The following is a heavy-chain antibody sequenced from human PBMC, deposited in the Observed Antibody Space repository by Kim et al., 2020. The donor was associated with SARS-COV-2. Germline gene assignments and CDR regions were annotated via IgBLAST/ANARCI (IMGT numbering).Heavy chain of an antibody. Sequence: GESLKISCKGSGYSFTSYWISWVRQMPGKGLEWMGRIDPSDSYTNYSPSFQGHVTISADKSISTAYLQWSSLKASDTAMYYCARHYTDFWSGWALDYWGQGTLVTVSS. J-gene: IGHJ4*02. V-gene: IGHV5-10-1*01. CDR3: ARHYTDFWSGWALDY. CDR1: GYSFTSYW. CDR2: IDPSDSYT. D-gene: IGHD3-3*01.